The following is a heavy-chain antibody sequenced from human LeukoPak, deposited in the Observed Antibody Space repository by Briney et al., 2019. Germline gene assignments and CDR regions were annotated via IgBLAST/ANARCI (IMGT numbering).Heavy chain of an antibody. V-gene: IGHV1-24*01. CDR1: GYSLTELS. D-gene: IGHD6-6*01. CDR3: ATGYGSLFGIAAHYYYYMDV. J-gene: IGHJ6*03. Sequence: ASVKVSCKISGYSLTELSIHWVRQAPGKGLEWMGGFDPEDGETIYAQKFQGRVTMTEDTSTDTAYMELSSLRSEDTAVYYCATGYGSLFGIAAHYYYYMDVWGKGTTVTVSS. CDR2: FDPEDGET.